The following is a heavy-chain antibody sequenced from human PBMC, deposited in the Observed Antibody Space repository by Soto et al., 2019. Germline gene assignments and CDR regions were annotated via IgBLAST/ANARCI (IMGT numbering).Heavy chain of an antibody. CDR3: TTDPWGGIAAAGTSGY. Sequence: EVQLVESGGGLVKPGGSLRLSWAASGFTFSNAWMSWVRQAPGKGLEWVGRIKSNTDGGTTDYAAPVKGRFTISRDDSKNTLYLKMNSLKTEETAVYYWTTDPWGGIAAAGTSGYWGQGTLVTVSS. V-gene: IGHV3-15*01. J-gene: IGHJ4*02. CDR1: GFTFSNAW. D-gene: IGHD6-13*01. CDR2: IKSNTDGGTT.